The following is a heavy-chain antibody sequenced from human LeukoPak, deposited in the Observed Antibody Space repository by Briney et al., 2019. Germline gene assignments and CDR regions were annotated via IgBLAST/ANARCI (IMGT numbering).Heavy chain of an antibody. V-gene: IGHV3-7*01. Sequence: GSLRLSCAAPGFTFSNYWMSWVRPAPGKGLGWVANIKEDGREKYYMDSVKGRFTISRDNARNSLYLQMNSLRAEDTAVYYCAKSWAGPHYGMDVWGKGTTVTVSS. D-gene: IGHD3-10*01. CDR1: GFTFSNYW. J-gene: IGHJ6*04. CDR3: AKSWAGPHYGMDV. CDR2: IKEDGREK.